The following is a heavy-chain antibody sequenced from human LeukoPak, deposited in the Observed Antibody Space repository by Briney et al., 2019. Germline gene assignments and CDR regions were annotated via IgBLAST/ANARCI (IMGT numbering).Heavy chain of an antibody. V-gene: IGHV5-51*01. J-gene: IGHJ4*02. CDR3: ARRAVGAWAYFDY. Sequence: GESLKISCKGSGYSFTNYWIGWVRQMPGKGLEWMGIIYPDDSDTRYSPSFQGQVTISADKSISTAYLQWSSLKASDTAMYYCARRAVGAWAYFDYWGQGILVTVSS. CDR2: IYPDDSDT. CDR1: GYSFTNYW. D-gene: IGHD1-26*01.